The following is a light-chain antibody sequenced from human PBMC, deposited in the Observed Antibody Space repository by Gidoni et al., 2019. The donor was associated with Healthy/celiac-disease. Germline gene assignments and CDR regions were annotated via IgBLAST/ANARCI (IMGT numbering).Light chain of an antibody. CDR3: AAWDDSLNGFWV. CDR2: SNN. J-gene: IGLJ3*02. V-gene: IGLV1-44*01. Sequence: QSVLTQPPSASGTPGQRAPISCSGSSSNIGSNTVNWYPQLQGTAPKLLIYSNNQRPSGVPDRFSGSKSGTSASLAISGLQSEDEADYYCAAWDDSLNGFWVFGGGTKLTV. CDR1: SSNIGSNT.